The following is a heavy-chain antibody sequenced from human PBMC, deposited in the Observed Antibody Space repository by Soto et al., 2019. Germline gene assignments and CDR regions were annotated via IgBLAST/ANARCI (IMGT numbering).Heavy chain of an antibody. J-gene: IGHJ4*02. CDR2: SHQSGNT. CDR3: ATRDTGRVY. V-gene: IGHV4-4*02. CDR1: GVSIGSHDW. D-gene: IGHD5-18*01. Sequence: QVQLQESGPGLVKPSGTLSLTCAVSGVSIGSHDWWTWVRQPPGKGLEWIGESHQSGNTNYNSSLESRVIISLDKSKHHFSLQLSSVTVADTAVYYCATRDTGRVYWGQGTLVTVSS.